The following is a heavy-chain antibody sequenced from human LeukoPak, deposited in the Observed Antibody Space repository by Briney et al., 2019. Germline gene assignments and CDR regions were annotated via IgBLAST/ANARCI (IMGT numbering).Heavy chain of an antibody. CDR2: INAGNGNT. CDR3: ARDGLSTTGATWEDYYYYGMDV. D-gene: IGHD1-1*01. CDR1: GYTFTSYA. V-gene: IGHV1-3*01. J-gene: IGHJ6*04. Sequence: AASVKVCCKASGYTFTSYAMHWVRKAPGQRLEWMGWINAGNGNTKYSQKFQGRVTITRDTSASTAYMELSSLRSEDTAVYYCARDGLSTTGATWEDYYYYGMDVWGKGTTVTVSS.